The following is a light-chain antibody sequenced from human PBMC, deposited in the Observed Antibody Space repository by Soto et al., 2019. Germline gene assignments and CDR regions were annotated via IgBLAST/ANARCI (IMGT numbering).Light chain of an antibody. J-gene: IGKJ1*01. Sequence: DIQMTQSPSTLSATAGDRVTITCRASQSISGWLAWYQQKPGKAPKLLIYDASNLETGVPSRFSGSGSGTEFTLTISNLQPDDFATYYCQQYENYRTFGQGTKVDIK. CDR1: QSISGW. CDR3: QQYENYRT. CDR2: DAS. V-gene: IGKV1-5*01.